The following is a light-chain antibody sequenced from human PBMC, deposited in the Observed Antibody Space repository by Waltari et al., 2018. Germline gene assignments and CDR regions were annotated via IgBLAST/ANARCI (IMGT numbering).Light chain of an antibody. CDR3: AAWDDRLRGRV. Sequence: QSVLTQPPSASGTPGQRVTISCSGSSSNIGTNCVYLYQHFPGSAPKRLIYRDNQRPSGVPDRFSGSKSGSSASLAISGPRSEDEGDYYCAAWDDRLRGRVFGGVTKLTVL. V-gene: IGLV1-47*01. CDR1: SSNIGTNC. J-gene: IGLJ3*02. CDR2: RDN.